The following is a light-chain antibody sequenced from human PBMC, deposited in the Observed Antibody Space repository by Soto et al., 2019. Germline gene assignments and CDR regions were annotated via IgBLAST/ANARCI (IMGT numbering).Light chain of an antibody. Sequence: QSVLTQPPSVSGAPGQRVTISCTGSSSNIGAGYDVHWYQQRPGTAPKLLIYGNSNRPSGVPDRFSGSKSGTSASLAITGLQAEDEADYYCQSYDSSLSAVFGGGTPLTVL. CDR2: GNS. CDR3: QSYDSSLSAV. CDR1: SSNIGAGYD. J-gene: IGLJ7*01. V-gene: IGLV1-40*01.